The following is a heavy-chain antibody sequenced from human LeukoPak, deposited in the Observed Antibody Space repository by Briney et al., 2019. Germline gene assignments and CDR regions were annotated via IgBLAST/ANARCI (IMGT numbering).Heavy chain of an antibody. CDR1: GFTFRNYL. V-gene: IGHV3-74*01. D-gene: IGHD5-24*01. CDR2: INQDESRA. J-gene: IGHJ3*01. Sequence: GGSLRLSCAVSGFTFRNYLMHWVRQPPGQGLVWVSRINQDESRAYADSVKGRFIVSRDNAKNMLYLQLNGLRAEDTAVYFCGRGGDGIDVWGQGTTVIVSS. CDR3: GRGGDGIDV.